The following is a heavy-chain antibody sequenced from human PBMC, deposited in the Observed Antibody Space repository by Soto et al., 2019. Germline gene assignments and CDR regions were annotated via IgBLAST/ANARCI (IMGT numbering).Heavy chain of an antibody. CDR1: GGSISSSNW. CDR3: ARSGGNCSGGSCYQRSIFDY. Sequence: SETLSLTCAVSGGSISSSNWWSWVRQPPEKGLEWIGEIYHSGSTNYNPSLKSRVTISVDKSKNQFSLKLSSVTAADTAVYYCARSGGNCSGGSCYQRSIFDYWGQGTLVTVSS. J-gene: IGHJ4*02. D-gene: IGHD2-15*01. V-gene: IGHV4-4*02. CDR2: IYHSGST.